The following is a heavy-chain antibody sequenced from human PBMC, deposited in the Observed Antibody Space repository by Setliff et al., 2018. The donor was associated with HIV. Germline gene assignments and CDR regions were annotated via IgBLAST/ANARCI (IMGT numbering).Heavy chain of an antibody. CDR1: GGSFSTYY. CDR3: ARSNSIKGYSYGPDAFDI. V-gene: IGHV4-59*01. Sequence: KSSETLSLTCTVSGGSFSTYYWSWIRQPPGKGLEWIGYIFYSGSTSYNPSLKSRVTISVDSSKNQFSLNLTSVTPADTAVYYCARSNSIKGYSYGPDAFDIWGQGTMVTVSS. J-gene: IGHJ3*02. CDR2: IFYSGST. D-gene: IGHD5-18*01.